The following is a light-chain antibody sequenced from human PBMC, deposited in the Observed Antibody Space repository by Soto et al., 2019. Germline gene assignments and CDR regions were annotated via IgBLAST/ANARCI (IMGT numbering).Light chain of an antibody. Sequence: DIVMPQSPDSLAVSLGERASINSNSSQSVVYSSNNKNYLAWYQQKRGQTPKMLVYWASTRESGVPDRFSGSGSGTDFTLTISRLQAEDVQVYYCQQYYSTPLTFGGGTKVDIK. CDR2: WAS. V-gene: IGKV4-1*01. J-gene: IGKJ4*01. CDR1: QSVVYSSNNKNY. CDR3: QQYYSTPLT.